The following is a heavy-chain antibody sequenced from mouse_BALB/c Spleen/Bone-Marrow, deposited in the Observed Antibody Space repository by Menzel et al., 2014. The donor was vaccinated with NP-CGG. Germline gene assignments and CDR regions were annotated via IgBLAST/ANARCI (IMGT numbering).Heavy chain of an antibody. Sequence: EVKLEESGAELVKPGASVKLSCTASGFNIKDTYMHWVKQRPEQGLEWIGRIDPANGNTKYDPKFQGMATITADTSSNTAYLQLSSLTSEDTAVYYCAGGWLPSYAMDYWGQGTSVTVSS. CDR2: IDPANGNT. J-gene: IGHJ4*01. CDR3: AGGWLPSYAMDY. CDR1: GFNIKDTY. V-gene: IGHV14-3*02. D-gene: IGHD2-2*01.